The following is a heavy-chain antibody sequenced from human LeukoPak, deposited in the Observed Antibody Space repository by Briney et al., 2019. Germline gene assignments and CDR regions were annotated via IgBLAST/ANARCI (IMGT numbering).Heavy chain of an antibody. D-gene: IGHD2-21*02. J-gene: IGHJ1*01. CDR3: ASRQPLLTR. CDR2: ISSSSSYI. Sequence: GGSLRLSCAASGFTFSSYSMNWVRQAPGKGLEWVSSISSSSSYIYYADSVKGRFTISRDNTKNSLYLQMNSLRAEDTAVYYCASRQPLLTRWGQGTLVTVSS. V-gene: IGHV3-21*01. CDR1: GFTFSSYS.